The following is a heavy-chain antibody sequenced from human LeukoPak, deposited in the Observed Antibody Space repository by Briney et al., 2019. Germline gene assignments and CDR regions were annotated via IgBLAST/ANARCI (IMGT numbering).Heavy chain of an antibody. CDR2: IGTAGDT. V-gene: IGHV3-13*01. Sequence: GGSLRLSCAASGFTLSNFAMHWVRQATGKGLEWVSAIGTAGDTFYPGSVKGRFTISRENAKNSLYLQMNNLRAEDTAVYYCARQMTPHGNFDFWGQGTLVTVSS. D-gene: IGHD1-26*01. J-gene: IGHJ4*02. CDR3: ARQMTPHGNFDF. CDR1: GFTLSNFA.